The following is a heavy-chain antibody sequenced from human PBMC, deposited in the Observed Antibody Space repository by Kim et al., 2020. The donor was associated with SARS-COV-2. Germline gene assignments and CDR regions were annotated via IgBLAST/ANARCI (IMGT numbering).Heavy chain of an antibody. CDR2: ISAYNGNT. J-gene: IGHJ6*02. V-gene: IGHV1-18*01. D-gene: IGHD2-8*02. CDR3: ARLVATYYGMDV. Sequence: APGQGLEWMGWISAYNGNTNYAQKLQGRVTMTTDTSTSTAYMELRSLRSDDTAVYYWARLVATYYGMDVWGQGTTVTVSS.